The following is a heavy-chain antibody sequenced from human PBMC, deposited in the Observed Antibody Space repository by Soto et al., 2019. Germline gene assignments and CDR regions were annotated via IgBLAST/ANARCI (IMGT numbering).Heavy chain of an antibody. D-gene: IGHD2-21*02. CDR2: IKGDSSKT. Sequence: DVHLMESGGGLVQPGGSLRLSCVGSGFTFSTYWMTWVRQAPGKGLEWVANIKGDSSKTYYVDSVKGRFTISRDNAKSTLYLQMDSLRAEDTGLYYCASDDGLRTVDYWGQGTLVAVSS. J-gene: IGHJ4*02. V-gene: IGHV3-7*01. CDR3: ASDDGLRTVDY. CDR1: GFTFSTYW.